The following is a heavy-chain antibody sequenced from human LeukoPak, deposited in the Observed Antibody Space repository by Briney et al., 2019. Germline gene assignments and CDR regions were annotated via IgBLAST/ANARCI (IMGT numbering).Heavy chain of an antibody. V-gene: IGHV4-59*01. CDR2: IHYSGST. CDR1: GGSIGSYY. D-gene: IGHD6-19*01. CDR3: ARDGVAGGFDY. J-gene: IGHJ4*02. Sequence: PSETLSLTCTVSGGSIGSYYWNWIRQAPGKGLEWIGYIHYSGSTNHNSSLKSRVTISVDTSKNQYSLKLSSVTAVDTAVYYCARDGVAGGFDYWGQGTLVTVSS.